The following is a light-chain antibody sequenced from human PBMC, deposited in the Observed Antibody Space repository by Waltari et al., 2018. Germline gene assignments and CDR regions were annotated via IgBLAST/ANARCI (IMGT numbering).Light chain of an antibody. CDR3: QQSYTTPRT. CDR1: QSIGTY. J-gene: IGKJ1*01. CDR2: AAS. V-gene: IGKV1-39*01. Sequence: IQMTQSPSSLSASVGDRVTITCRARQSIGTYLNWYQQQPGSAPELLIYAASTLQGGVPSRFSGSGSETHFTLAISSLQREDFATYYCQQSYTTPRTFGQGTKVEIK.